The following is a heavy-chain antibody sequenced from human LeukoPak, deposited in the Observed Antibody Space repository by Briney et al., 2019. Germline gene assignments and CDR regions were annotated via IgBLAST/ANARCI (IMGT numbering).Heavy chain of an antibody. D-gene: IGHD4/OR15-4a*01. Sequence: GGSLRLSCAASGFTFSSYWMHWVRQAPGKGLVWVSRIKNDGSRTSYADSVKGRFTISRDNAKNTVYLQMNSLRVEDTAVYYCARDASWTIVSTPGDDFDYWGQGTLVTVSS. V-gene: IGHV3-74*01. CDR3: ARDASWTIVSTPGDDFDY. CDR2: IKNDGSRT. J-gene: IGHJ4*02. CDR1: GFTFSSYW.